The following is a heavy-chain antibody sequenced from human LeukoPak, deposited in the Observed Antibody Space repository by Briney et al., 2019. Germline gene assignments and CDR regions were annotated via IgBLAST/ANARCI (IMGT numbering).Heavy chain of an antibody. Sequence: PSETLSLTCAVYGGSFSGYYWSWIRQPPGKGLEWIGEINHSGSTNYNPPLKSRVTISVDTSKNQFSLELSSVTAADTAVYYCARTYYYDSSGYNGVDYWGQGTLVTVSS. J-gene: IGHJ4*02. CDR3: ARTYYYDSSGYNGVDY. D-gene: IGHD3-22*01. V-gene: IGHV4-34*01. CDR1: GGSFSGYY. CDR2: INHSGST.